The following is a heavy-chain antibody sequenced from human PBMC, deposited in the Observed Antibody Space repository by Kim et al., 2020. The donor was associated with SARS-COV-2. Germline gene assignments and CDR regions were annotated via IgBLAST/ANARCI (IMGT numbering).Heavy chain of an antibody. CDR3: ARVGGGATYYYSGMDV. CDR1: GDTFSTYA. V-gene: IGHV1-69*13. CDR2: IIPIFGTA. J-gene: IGHJ6*02. Sequence: SVKVSCKASGDTFSTYAISWVRQAPGQGLEWMGGIIPIFGTANYAQKFQGRVTITADASTSTAYMELSSLRSEDTAVYYCARVGGGATYYYSGMDVWGQGTPVTVSS. D-gene: IGHD1-26*01.